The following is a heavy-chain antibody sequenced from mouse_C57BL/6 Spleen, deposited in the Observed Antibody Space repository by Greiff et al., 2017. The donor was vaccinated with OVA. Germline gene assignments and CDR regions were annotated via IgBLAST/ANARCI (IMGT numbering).Heavy chain of an antibody. J-gene: IGHJ2*01. CDR2: ISYDGSN. D-gene: IGHD1-1*01. CDR1: GYSITSGYY. V-gene: IGHV3-6*01. CDR3: ARATGSSWFDY. Sequence: DVKLQESGPGLVKPSQSLSLTCSVTGYSITSGYYWNWIRQFPGNKLEWMGYISYDGSNNYNPSLKNRISITRDTSKNQFFLKLNSVTTEDTATYYCARATGSSWFDYWGQGTTLTVSS.